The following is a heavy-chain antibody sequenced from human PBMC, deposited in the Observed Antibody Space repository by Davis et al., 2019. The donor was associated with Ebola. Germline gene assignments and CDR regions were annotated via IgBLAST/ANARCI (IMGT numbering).Heavy chain of an antibody. Sequence: GESLKISCAASGFDVNTNHMTWVRQAPGQGLEWVSFLDNTGKTYYADSVKGRFTIPRDNSRNTVYLHMLSLRAEDTAVYYCAGEDDYSNDYWGQGTLVTVSP. J-gene: IGHJ4*02. V-gene: IGHV3-53*01. CDR3: AGEDDYSNDY. CDR1: GFDVNTNH. D-gene: IGHD4-11*01. CDR2: LDNTGKT.